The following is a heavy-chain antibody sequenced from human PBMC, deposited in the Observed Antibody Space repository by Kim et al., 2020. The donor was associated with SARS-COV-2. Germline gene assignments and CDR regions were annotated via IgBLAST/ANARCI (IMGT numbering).Heavy chain of an antibody. CDR2: ISGSGYDT. Sequence: GGSLRLSCAASGFTFSDYAMSWVRQAPGRGLEWVSSISGSGYDTYYADSVKGRFSISRDNSKNTLDLQMNSLRDEDTAFYYCAKASYFYDSSAHEQIDFWGQGTLVTVSS. V-gene: IGHV3-23*01. D-gene: IGHD3-22*01. J-gene: IGHJ4*02. CDR1: GFTFSDYA. CDR3: AKASYFYDSSAHEQIDF.